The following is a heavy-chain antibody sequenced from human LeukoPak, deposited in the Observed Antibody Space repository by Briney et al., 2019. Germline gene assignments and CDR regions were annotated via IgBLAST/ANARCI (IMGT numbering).Heavy chain of an antibody. Sequence: PGGSLRLSCAASGFTFSSYDMNWVRQAPGKGLEWVSYISSSDSTRYYAGSVKGRFTMSRDDAKNSVYLQMNSLRAEDTAVYYCVRTGGIAPDGYWGQGTLVTVSS. D-gene: IGHD6-13*01. CDR1: GFTFSSYD. CDR3: VRTGGIAPDGY. J-gene: IGHJ4*02. V-gene: IGHV3-48*03. CDR2: ISSSDSTR.